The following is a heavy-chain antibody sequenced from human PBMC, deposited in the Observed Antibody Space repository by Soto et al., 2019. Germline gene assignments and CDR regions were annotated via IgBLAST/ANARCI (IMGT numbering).Heavy chain of an antibody. CDR3: ARDAPYSSSWYPGLNWFDP. V-gene: IGHV1-69*13. J-gene: IGHJ5*02. CDR1: GGTFSSYA. D-gene: IGHD6-13*01. CDR2: IIPIFGTA. Sequence: ASVKVSCKASGGTFSSYAISLVRQAPGQGLEWMGGIIPIFGTANYAQKFQGRVTITADESTSTAYMELSSLRSEDTAVYYCARDAPYSSSWYPGLNWFDPWGQGTLVTVSS.